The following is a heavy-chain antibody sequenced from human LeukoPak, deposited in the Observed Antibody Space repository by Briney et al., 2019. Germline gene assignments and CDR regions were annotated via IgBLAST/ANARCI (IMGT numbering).Heavy chain of an antibody. Sequence: ASVKVSCKASGYTFTSYGISWVRQATGQGLEWMGWMNPNSGNTGYAQKFQGRVTITRNTSISTAYMELSSLRSEDTAVYYCARGSAGPASGSYDYWGQGTLVTVSS. J-gene: IGHJ4*02. D-gene: IGHD3-10*01. V-gene: IGHV1-8*03. CDR3: ARGSAGPASGSYDY. CDR2: MNPNSGNT. CDR1: GYTFTSYG.